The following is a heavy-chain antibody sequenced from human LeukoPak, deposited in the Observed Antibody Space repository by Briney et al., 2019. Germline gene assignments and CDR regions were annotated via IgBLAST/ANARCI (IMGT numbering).Heavy chain of an antibody. CDR3: ARESRPYSSSWYDY. CDR2: IYSGGST. CDR1: GFTVSSNY. Sequence: GGSLRLSCAASGFTVSSNYMSWVRQAPGKGLEWVSVIYSGGSTYYAGSVKGRFTISRDNSKNTLYLQMNSLRVEDTAVYYCARESRPYSSSWYDYWGQGTLVTVSS. D-gene: IGHD6-13*01. V-gene: IGHV3-53*01. J-gene: IGHJ4*02.